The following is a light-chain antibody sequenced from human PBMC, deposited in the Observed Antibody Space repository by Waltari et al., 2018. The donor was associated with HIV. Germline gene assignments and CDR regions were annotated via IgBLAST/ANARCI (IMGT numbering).Light chain of an antibody. CDR1: QSVSNW. Sequence: DIQMTQSPSTMSASIGDRVTITCRASQSVSNWLAWYQQKPGKAPNLLIHKASNLETGVPSRFSGSGSGTEFTLTISSLQPDDFAIYYCLQYYDYSPFTFGPGTRVDSK. V-gene: IGKV1-5*03. J-gene: IGKJ3*01. CDR2: KAS. CDR3: LQYYDYSPFT.